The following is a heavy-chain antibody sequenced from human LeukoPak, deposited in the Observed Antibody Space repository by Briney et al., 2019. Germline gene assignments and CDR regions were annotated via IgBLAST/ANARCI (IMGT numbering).Heavy chain of an antibody. J-gene: IGHJ4*02. V-gene: IGHV4-34*01. D-gene: IGHD2-2*01. Sequence: PSETLSLTCAVYGGSFSGYYWSWIRQPPGKGLEWIGEINHSGSTNYNPSLKSRVTISVDTSKNQFSLKLSSVTAADTAVYYCARGNDIVVVPAVPNFDYWGQGTLVTVSS. CDR2: INHSGST. CDR1: GGSFSGYY. CDR3: ARGNDIVVVPAVPNFDY.